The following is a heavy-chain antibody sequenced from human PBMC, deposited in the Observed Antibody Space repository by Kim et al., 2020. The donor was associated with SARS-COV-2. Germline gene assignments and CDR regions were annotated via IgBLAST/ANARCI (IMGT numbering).Heavy chain of an antibody. CDR2: IYYSGST. Sequence: SETLSLTCTVSGGSISSYYWSWIRQPPGKGLEWIGYIYYSGSTNYNPSLKSRVTISVDTSKNQFSLKLSSVTAADTAVYYCARTVNYYYGMDVWGQGTT. J-gene: IGHJ6*02. V-gene: IGHV4-59*08. D-gene: IGHD3-16*02. CDR3: ARTVNYYYGMDV. CDR1: GGSISSYY.